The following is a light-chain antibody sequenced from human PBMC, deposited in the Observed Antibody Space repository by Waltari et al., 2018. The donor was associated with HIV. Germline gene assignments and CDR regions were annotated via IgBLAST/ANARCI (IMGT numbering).Light chain of an antibody. V-gene: IGLV1-44*01. Sequence: QSVLTQPPSASGAPGPRVTISCSGSRSNIGSNPVSWYHHLPGTAPKLLIFTNSQRPSGVPDRFSGSKSGSSASLAISGLQSEDESQYFCAAWDDTLKGFIFGGGTQLTVL. CDR1: RSNIGSNP. CDR3: AAWDDTLKGFI. J-gene: IGLJ2*01. CDR2: TNS.